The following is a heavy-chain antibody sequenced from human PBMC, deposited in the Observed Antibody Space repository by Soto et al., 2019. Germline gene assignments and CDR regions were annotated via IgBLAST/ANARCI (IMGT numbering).Heavy chain of an antibody. CDR3: ARAYYYDSSGYQTAFDI. CDR1: GFTFSCYI. Sequence: GGSLRLSCAASGFTFSCYIMNWVRQAPGKGLEWVSSIGSGSAHIYYADSVKGRFTISRDNAKNSLFLQMNSLRAEDTAVYYCARAYYYDSSGYQTAFDIWGQGTMVTVSS. CDR2: IGSGSAHI. D-gene: IGHD3-22*01. V-gene: IGHV3-21*01. J-gene: IGHJ3*02.